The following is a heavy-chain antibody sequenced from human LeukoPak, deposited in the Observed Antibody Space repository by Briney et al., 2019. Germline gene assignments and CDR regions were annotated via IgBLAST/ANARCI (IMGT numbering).Heavy chain of an antibody. Sequence: SETLSLTCAVSGYSISSGYYWGWIRQPPGKGLEWIGSIYHSGSTYYNPSLKSRVTISVDTSKNQFSLKLSSVTAADTAVYYCARGGFGELFTNWFDPWGQGTLVTVSS. V-gene: IGHV4-38-2*01. CDR1: GYSISSGYY. CDR2: IYHSGST. J-gene: IGHJ5*02. D-gene: IGHD3-10*01. CDR3: ARGGFGELFTNWFDP.